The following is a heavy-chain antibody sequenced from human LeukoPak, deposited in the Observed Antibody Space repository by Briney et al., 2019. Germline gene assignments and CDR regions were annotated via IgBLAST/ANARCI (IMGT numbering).Heavy chain of an antibody. J-gene: IGHJ5*02. V-gene: IGHV4-59*01. CDR1: GGSISSYY. Sequence: SETLSLTCTVSGGSISSYYWSWIRQPPGKGLEWIGYIYYSGCTNYNPSLKSRVTISVDTSKNQFSLKLSSVTAADTAVYYCARVSQARFKSSWFDPWGQGTLVTVSS. CDR3: ARVSQARFKSSWFDP. CDR2: IYYSGCT. D-gene: IGHD3-3*01.